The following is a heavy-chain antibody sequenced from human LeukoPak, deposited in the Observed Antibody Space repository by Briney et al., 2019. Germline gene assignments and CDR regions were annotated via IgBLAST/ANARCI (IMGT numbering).Heavy chain of an antibody. CDR2: INHSGST. CDR1: GGSFSGYY. D-gene: IGHD2-15*01. CDR3: ARASYSIGYNWFDP. Sequence: SETLSLTCAVYGGSFSGYYWSWIRQPPGKGLEWIGEINHSGSTHYNPSLKSRVTISVDTSKNQFSLKVTSVTAADTAVYYCARASYSIGYNWFDPWGQGTLVTVSS. V-gene: IGHV4-34*01. J-gene: IGHJ5*02.